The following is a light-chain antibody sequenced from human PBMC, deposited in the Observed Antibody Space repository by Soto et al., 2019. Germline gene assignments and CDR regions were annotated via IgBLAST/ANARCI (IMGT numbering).Light chain of an antibody. J-gene: IGKJ4*01. CDR3: QQYSGYSLT. CDR2: DAS. V-gene: IGKV1-5*01. CDR1: QSVSAW. Sequence: DIQMTQSPSTLAASVGDRVTISCRASQSVSAWLAWYQQKPGKAPKLLISDASSLKSEVPLRFSGSGFGTEFTLTISSLQPEDFATYYCQQYSGYSLTFGGGTKVEIK.